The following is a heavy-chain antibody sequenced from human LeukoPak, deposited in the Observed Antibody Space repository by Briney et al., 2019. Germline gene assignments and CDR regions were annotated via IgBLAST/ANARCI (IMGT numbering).Heavy chain of an antibody. V-gene: IGHV3-30-3*02. Sequence: GGSLRLSCAASGFTLSSYAMHWVRQAPGKGLEWVAVISYDGSNKYYADSVKGRFTISRDNSKNTLYLQMNSLRAEDTAVYYCAKTARRITIFGVVTHFDYWGQGTLVTVSS. CDR2: ISYDGSNK. CDR1: GFTLSSYA. CDR3: AKTARRITIFGVVTHFDY. J-gene: IGHJ4*02. D-gene: IGHD3-3*01.